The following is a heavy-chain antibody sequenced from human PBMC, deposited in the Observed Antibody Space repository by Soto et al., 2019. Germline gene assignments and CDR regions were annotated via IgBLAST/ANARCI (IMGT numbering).Heavy chain of an antibody. V-gene: IGHV3-30-3*01. CDR3: AKDPWEYHLIMPASMDV. CDR1: GFTFSSYA. Sequence: QVQLVESGGGVVQPGKSLRLSCAASGFTFSSYAMHWVRQAPGKGLEWVAVISYDGNTKNYADSVKGRFTISRDNSKNTLFVQMNSLRDDDTAVYYCAKDPWEYHLIMPASMDVWGQGTTVTVSS. CDR2: ISYDGNTK. D-gene: IGHD1-26*01. J-gene: IGHJ6*02.